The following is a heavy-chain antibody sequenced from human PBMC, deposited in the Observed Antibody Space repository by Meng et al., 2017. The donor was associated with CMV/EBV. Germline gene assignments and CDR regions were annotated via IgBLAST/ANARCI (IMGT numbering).Heavy chain of an antibody. D-gene: IGHD2-2*01. V-gene: IGHV1-69*01. CDR1: DGHFSSYA. J-gene: IGHJ5*02. Sequence: VWSGSEVKKHGSSVKVSCKESDGHFSSYAISCVRQASGQGLEWMGGIIPIFGTANYAQKFQGRVTITADESTSTAYMELSSLRSEDTAVYYCAREGGIVVVPAAPGWFDPWGQGTLVTVSS. CDR3: AREGGIVVVPAAPGWFDP. CDR2: IIPIFGTA.